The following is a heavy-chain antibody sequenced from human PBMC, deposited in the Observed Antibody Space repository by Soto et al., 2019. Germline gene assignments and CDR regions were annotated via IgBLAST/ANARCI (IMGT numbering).Heavy chain of an antibody. D-gene: IGHD6-19*01. CDR2: INWKSGNI. CDR3: AKDLSVGIVLPGTLDF. CDR1: GFTFDDYA. Sequence: QAGGSLRLSCAASGFTFDDYAMHWVRQAPGKGLEWVSGINWKSGNIGYADSVKGRFTISRDNAKSSLYLHVNSLRPEDTALYYCAKDLSVGIVLPGTLDFWGQGTLVTVSS. J-gene: IGHJ4*02. V-gene: IGHV3-9*01.